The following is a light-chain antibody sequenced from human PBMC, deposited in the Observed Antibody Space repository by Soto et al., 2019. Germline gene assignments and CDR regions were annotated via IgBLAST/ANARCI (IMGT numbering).Light chain of an antibody. Sequence: QSALTQPASVSWSPGQSITISCTGTSSDVGGYDYVSLYQLHPGKAAKLILFEVSNRPSGVSYRFSGSKSGNTASLTISGLQAEDEADYFCSSYSISTAYLFGTGTKVTVL. CDR3: SSYSISTAYL. CDR1: SSDVGGYDY. CDR2: EVS. J-gene: IGLJ1*01. V-gene: IGLV2-14*01.